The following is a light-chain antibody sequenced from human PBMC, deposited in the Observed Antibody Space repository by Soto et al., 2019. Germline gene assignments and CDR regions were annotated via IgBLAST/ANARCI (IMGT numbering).Light chain of an antibody. CDR3: QQTYDAVPST. Sequence: DIQMTQSPSSLSASVGDSVTLTCRANESINTYLNWYQQRSGSATRLLIFAASNLENGVPVRFSGSGSGTDFTLTISNLQPEDFANYYCQQTYDAVPSTFGQGTRLEIK. J-gene: IGKJ5*01. V-gene: IGKV1-39*01. CDR1: ESINTY. CDR2: AAS.